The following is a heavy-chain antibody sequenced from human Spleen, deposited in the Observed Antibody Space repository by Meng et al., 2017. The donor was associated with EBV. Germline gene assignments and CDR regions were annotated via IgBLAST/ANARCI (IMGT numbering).Heavy chain of an antibody. CDR3: ARMYILTGYWTSLET. D-gene: IGHD3-9*01. CDR2: IDPYNGDT. Sequence: QVLLGQSGSERKVPGASGKVPCQAPGYTFSTYGITWVRQAPGQGLEWMGWIDPYNGDTKFAQKFQGRVTMTTDTSTSTAYMEVRSLRSDDTAIYYCARMYILTGYWTSLETWGQGTLVTVSS. V-gene: IGHV1-18*01. CDR1: GYTFSTYG. J-gene: IGHJ5*02.